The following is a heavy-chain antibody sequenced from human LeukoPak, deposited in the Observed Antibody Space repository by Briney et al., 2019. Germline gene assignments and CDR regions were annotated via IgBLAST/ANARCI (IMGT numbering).Heavy chain of an antibody. CDR2: ISYDGTRQ. Sequence: TGGSLRLSCAASGFIFKDYGMHWVRQAPGKGRGWVAVISYDGTRQFYVDSVKGRFAISRDNSNNTVFLQMNSLRPEDTAVYYCAKREAVTVTAEWDYLDYWGQGILVTVSS. V-gene: IGHV3-30*18. CDR3: AKREAVTVTAEWDYLDY. D-gene: IGHD6-19*01. CDR1: GFIFKDYG. J-gene: IGHJ4*02.